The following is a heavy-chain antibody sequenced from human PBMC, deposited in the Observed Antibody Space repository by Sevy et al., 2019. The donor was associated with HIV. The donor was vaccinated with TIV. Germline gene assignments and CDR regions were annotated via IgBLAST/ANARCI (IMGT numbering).Heavy chain of an antibody. J-gene: IGHJ4*02. CDR2: VYDSGNS. CDR1: GGSINSFF. D-gene: IGHD3-22*01. V-gene: IGHV4-59*01. CDR3: ARGGGIYYDSRGFHPQYYFDS. Sequence: SETLSLTCAVSGGSINSFFWSWIRQSPGKGLEWIGYVYDSGNSEYNPSLRSRVTISVDTSKKQFSLKLSSVTAADTAVYYCARGGGIYYDSRGFHPQYYFDSWGQGTLVTVSS.